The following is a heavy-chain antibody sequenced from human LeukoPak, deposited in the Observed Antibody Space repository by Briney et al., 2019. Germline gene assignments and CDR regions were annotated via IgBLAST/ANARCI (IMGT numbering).Heavy chain of an antibody. CDR2: INHSGST. Sequence: PSETLSLTCAVYGGSFSGYYWSWIRQPPGKGLEWIGEINHSGSTNYNPSLKSRVTISVDTSKNQFSLKLNSVTAADTAVYYCARGLLEYSCGYGYWGQGTLVTVSS. D-gene: IGHD5-18*01. V-gene: IGHV4-34*01. J-gene: IGHJ4*02. CDR3: ARGLLEYSCGYGY. CDR1: GGSFSGYY.